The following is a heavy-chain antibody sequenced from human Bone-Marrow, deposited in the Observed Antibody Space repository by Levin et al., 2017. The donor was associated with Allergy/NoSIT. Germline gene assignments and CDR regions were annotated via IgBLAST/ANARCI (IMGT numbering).Heavy chain of an antibody. V-gene: IGHV4-59*11. CDR3: GRAMTSNWLYY. D-gene: IGHD6-13*01. J-gene: IGHJ4*02. CDR2: IYYSGST. CDR1: GASISSHY. Sequence: SETLSLTCTVSGASISSHYWSWIRQPPGKGLEWIGTIYYSGSTNYNPSLESRVTISVDTSKKQFSLKVNSVTAADTAVYYGGRAMTSNWLYYWGQGKLVTVSS.